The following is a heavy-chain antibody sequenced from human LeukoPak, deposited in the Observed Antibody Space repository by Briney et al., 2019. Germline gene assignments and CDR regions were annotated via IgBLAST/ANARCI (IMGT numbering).Heavy chain of an antibody. CDR1: GGSFSGYY. Sequence: SETLSLTCAVYGGSFSGYYWSWIRQPPGKGLEWIGEINHSGSTNYNPSLKSRVPISVDTSKNQFSLKLSSVTAADTAVYYCAREDIVVVPAAMGQNWFDPWGQGTLVTVSS. CDR2: INHSGST. J-gene: IGHJ5*02. CDR3: AREDIVVVPAAMGQNWFDP. V-gene: IGHV4-34*01. D-gene: IGHD2-2*01.